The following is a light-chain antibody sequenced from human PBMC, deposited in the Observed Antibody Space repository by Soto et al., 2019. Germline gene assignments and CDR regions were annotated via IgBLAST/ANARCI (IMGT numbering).Light chain of an antibody. Sequence: EIVLTQSPATLSLSPGESATLSCRASQSVGRFLAWYQQKPGQAPRLLIYDASYSATAVPAMLSGSGSGTDFPPTITILEPEDFAVYSCQNPSNWPFICTFGPGTTVDIK. J-gene: IGKJ3*01. CDR2: DAS. CDR3: QNPSNWPFICT. CDR1: QSVGRF. V-gene: IGKV3-11*01.